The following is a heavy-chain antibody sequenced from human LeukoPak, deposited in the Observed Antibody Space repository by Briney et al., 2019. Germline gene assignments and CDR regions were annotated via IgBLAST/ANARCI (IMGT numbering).Heavy chain of an antibody. J-gene: IGHJ3*02. CDR2: IYPGDSDT. D-gene: IGHD4-17*01. CDR1: GYTFTNYW. CDR3: ARAMTTVTTDAFDI. V-gene: IGHV5-51*01. Sequence: GESLKISCKGSGYTFTNYWIGWVRQMPGKGLEWMGIIYPGDSDTRYSPSFQGQVTISADKSISTAYLQWSSLKASDTAMYYCARAMTTVTTDAFDIWGQGTMVTVSS.